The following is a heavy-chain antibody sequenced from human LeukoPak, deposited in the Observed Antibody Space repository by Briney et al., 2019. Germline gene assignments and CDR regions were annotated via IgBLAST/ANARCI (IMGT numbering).Heavy chain of an antibody. Sequence: SGGSLRLSCAASGFTFSSYWMSWVRQAPGKGLEWVANIKQDGSEKYYVDSVKGRFTISRDNAKNSLNLQMNSLRAEDTAVYYCAREPYPHWYVRGGWFDPWGQGTLVTVSS. J-gene: IGHJ5*02. CDR3: AREPYPHWYVRGGWFDP. CDR2: IKQDGSEK. CDR1: GFTFSSYW. V-gene: IGHV3-7*01. D-gene: IGHD6-13*01.